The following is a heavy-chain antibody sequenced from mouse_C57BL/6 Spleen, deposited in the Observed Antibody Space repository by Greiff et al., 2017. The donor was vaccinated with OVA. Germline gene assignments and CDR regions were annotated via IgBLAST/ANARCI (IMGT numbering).Heavy chain of an antibody. Sequence: EVQLVESGGGLVKPGGSLKLSCAASGFTFSDYGMHWVRQTPEKGLEWVAYISSGSSTIYYADKVKGQFTISRDNAKNTLFLQMTSLRSEDTAMYYCAGVHYYGSSSYAMDYWGQGTSVTVSS. V-gene: IGHV5-17*01. CDR3: AGVHYYGSSSYAMDY. D-gene: IGHD1-1*01. CDR1: GFTFSDYG. J-gene: IGHJ4*01. CDR2: ISSGSSTI.